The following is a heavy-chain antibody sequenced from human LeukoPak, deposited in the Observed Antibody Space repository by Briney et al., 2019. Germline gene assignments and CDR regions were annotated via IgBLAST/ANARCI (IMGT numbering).Heavy chain of an antibody. CDR1: VYTFTGYY. J-gene: IGHJ6*02. Sequence: EASVKVSCKASVYTFTGYYMHWVRPTPGQGLEWMGWVNPNSGGTSYAQKFQGRVTMTRDTSITTAYMELSRLRSDDTAVYYCARETVQGVIMDYYAMDVLGQGTTVTVSS. CDR3: ARETVQGVIMDYYAMDV. D-gene: IGHD3-10*01. V-gene: IGHV1-2*02. CDR2: VNPNSGGT.